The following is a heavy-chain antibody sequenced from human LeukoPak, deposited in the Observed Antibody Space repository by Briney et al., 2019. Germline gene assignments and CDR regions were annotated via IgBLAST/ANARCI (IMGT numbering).Heavy chain of an antibody. CDR3: ARAFGSSSWYTNFDY. J-gene: IGHJ4*02. D-gene: IGHD6-13*01. Sequence: ASVKVSCKASGYTFTSYGISWVRQAPGQGLEWMGWISAYNGNTNYAQKLQGRVTMTTDTSTSTAYMELRSLRSDDTAVYYCARAFGSSSWYTNFDYWGQGTLVTVSS. V-gene: IGHV1-18*01. CDR2: ISAYNGNT. CDR1: GYTFTSYG.